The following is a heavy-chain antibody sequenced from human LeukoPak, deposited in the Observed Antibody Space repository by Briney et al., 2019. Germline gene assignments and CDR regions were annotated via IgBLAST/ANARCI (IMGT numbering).Heavy chain of an antibody. V-gene: IGHV3-21*01. CDR2: ISSSSSYI. CDR3: LTGVHIYYYYYGMDV. D-gene: IGHD7-27*01. Sequence: GGSLRLSCAASGFTFSSYSMNWVRQAPGKGLEWVSSISSSSSYIYYADSVKGRFTISRDNAKNSLYLQMNSLRAEDTAVYYCLTGVHIYYYYYGMDVWGQGTTVTVSS. J-gene: IGHJ6*02. CDR1: GFTFSSYS.